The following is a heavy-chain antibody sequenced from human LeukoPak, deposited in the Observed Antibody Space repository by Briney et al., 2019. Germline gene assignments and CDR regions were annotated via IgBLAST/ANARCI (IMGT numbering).Heavy chain of an antibody. V-gene: IGHV4-59*01. CDR1: RGSITTYY. Sequence: SETLSLTCTVSRGSITTYYWSWIRQPAGKGLEWIVNVYYSGSTTYNPSLKSRVSMSVDMSKNQFSLKLRSVTAADTATYYCETDRQEGGSGSYWFDPWGQGTQVTVSS. D-gene: IGHD3-10*01. CDR3: ETDRQEGGSGSYWFDP. CDR2: VYYSGST. J-gene: IGHJ5*02.